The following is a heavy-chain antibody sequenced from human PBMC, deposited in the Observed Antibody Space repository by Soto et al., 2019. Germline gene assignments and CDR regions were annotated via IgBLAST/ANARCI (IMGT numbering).Heavy chain of an antibody. D-gene: IGHD6-6*01. CDR3: ARLGAQQLVPLSTLDV. V-gene: IGHV4-59*08. CDR2: IYYSGST. J-gene: IGHJ6*02. Sequence: PSETLSLTCTVSGGSISSYYWSWIRQPPGKGLEWIGYIYYSGSTNYNPSLKSRVTISVDTSKNQFSLKLSSVTAADTAVYYCARLGAQQLVPLSTLDVWGRGTSVTVS. CDR1: GGSISSYY.